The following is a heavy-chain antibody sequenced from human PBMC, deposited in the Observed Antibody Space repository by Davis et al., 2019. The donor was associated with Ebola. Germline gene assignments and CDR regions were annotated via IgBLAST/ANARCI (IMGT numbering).Heavy chain of an antibody. D-gene: IGHD2-2*02. J-gene: IGHJ4*02. Sequence: PGGSLRLSCAASGFTFTDAWMTWVRQAPGKGLEWVGRIKSKSAGETTDYAAPVKGRFTISRDDSKNMLYLQMNNLKGEDTAVYYCTWDLVPTAIGSFDYWGQGTLVTVSS. CDR2: IKSKSAGETT. CDR1: GFTFTDAW. V-gene: IGHV3-15*01. CDR3: TWDLVPTAIGSFDY.